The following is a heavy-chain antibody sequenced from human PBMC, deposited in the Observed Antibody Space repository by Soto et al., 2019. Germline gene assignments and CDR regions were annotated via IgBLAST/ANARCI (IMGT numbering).Heavy chain of an antibody. Sequence: QVQLVESGGGVVQPGRSLRLSCAASGFTFDNYAMHWVRQAPGKGLEWVAVTSYNGLSHFYADSVKGRSTISRDNSKNTLYLEVNNLRPEDTAVYYCAGGGRGLRGAFDIWGQGTTVTVSS. V-gene: IGHV3-30-3*01. D-gene: IGHD4-17*01. CDR3: AGGGRGLRGAFDI. J-gene: IGHJ3*02. CDR1: GFTFDNYA. CDR2: TSYNGLSH.